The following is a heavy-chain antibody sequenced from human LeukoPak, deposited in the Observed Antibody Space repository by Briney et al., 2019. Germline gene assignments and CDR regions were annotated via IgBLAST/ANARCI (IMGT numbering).Heavy chain of an antibody. CDR2: INSDGSST. J-gene: IGHJ4*02. D-gene: IGHD3-10*01. CDR3: ARDYYDSSFGY. CDR1: GFTFSSYW. V-gene: IGHV3-74*01. Sequence: GRSLRLSCGASGFTFSSYWMHWVRQAPGKGLVWVSRINSDGSSTSYADSVKGRFTISRDNAKNTLDLQMNSLRAEDTAVYYCARDYYDSSFGYWGQGTLVTVSS.